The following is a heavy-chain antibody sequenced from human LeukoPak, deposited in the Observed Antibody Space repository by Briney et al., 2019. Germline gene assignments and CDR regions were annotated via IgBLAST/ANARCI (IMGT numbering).Heavy chain of an antibody. D-gene: IGHD1-26*01. J-gene: IGHJ4*02. Sequence: SETLSLTCAVYGGSFSGYYWSWIRQPPGKGLEWIGEINHRGSTNYNPSLKSRVTISVDTSKNQFSLKLSSVTAADTAVYYCARTETGVGATDYWGQGTLVTVSS. CDR2: INHRGST. CDR3: ARTETGVGATDY. CDR1: GGSFSGYY. V-gene: IGHV4-34*01.